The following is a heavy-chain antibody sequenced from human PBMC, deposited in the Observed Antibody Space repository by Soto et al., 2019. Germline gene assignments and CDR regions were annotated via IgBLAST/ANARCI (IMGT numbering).Heavy chain of an antibody. CDR3: ARAKTAAQQYYYYGMAV. V-gene: IGHV1-46*01. Sequence: ASVKVSCKASGYTFTSYYMHWVRQAPGQGLEWMGIINPSGGSTSYAQKFQGRVTMTRDTSTSTVYMELSSLRSEDTAVYYCARAKTAAQQYYYYGMAVWGQGTTVTVSS. D-gene: IGHD6-13*01. CDR1: GYTFTSYY. J-gene: IGHJ6*02. CDR2: INPSGGST.